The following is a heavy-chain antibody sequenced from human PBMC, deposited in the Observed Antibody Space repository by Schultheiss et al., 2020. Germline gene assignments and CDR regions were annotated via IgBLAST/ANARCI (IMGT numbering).Heavy chain of an antibody. CDR2: ISSSSSTI. CDR3: AKGNREDYFDY. V-gene: IGHV3-11*01. Sequence: GESLKISCAASGFTFSDYYMNWVRQAPGKGLEWVSYISSSSSTIYYADSVKGRFTISRDNAKNSLYLQMNSLRAEDTAVYYCAKGNREDYFDYWGQGTLVTVSS. CDR1: GFTFSDYY. J-gene: IGHJ4*02.